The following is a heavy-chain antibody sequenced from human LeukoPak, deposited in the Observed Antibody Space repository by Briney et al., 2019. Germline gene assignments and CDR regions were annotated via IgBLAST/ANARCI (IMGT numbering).Heavy chain of an antibody. CDR2: ISGSGGST. V-gene: IGHV3-23*01. J-gene: IGHJ4*02. CDR3: ARDRGYSTFDY. D-gene: IGHD3-22*01. Sequence: GGSLRLSCAASGFTFSSYAMSWVRQAPGKGLERVSAISGSGGSTYYADSVMGRFTISRDNSKNTLYLQMNSLRVEGTAVYYCARDRGYSTFDYWGQGTLVTVSS. CDR1: GFTFSSYA.